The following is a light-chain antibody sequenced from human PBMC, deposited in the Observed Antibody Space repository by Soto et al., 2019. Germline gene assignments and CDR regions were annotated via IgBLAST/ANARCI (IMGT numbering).Light chain of an antibody. V-gene: IGKV3-15*01. CDR3: QQYNNWPTWT. J-gene: IGKJ1*01. CDR2: GAS. Sequence: EIVMTQSPATLSVSPGERATLSCRASQSVSSNLAWYQQKPGQAPRLLIYGASTRATGIPAMFSGSGSGTEFTLTISSLQSKDFAVYYCQQYNNWPTWTFGQGTKVEIK. CDR1: QSVSSN.